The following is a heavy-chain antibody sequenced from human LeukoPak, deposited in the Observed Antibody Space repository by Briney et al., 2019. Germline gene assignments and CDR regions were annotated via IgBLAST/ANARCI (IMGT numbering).Heavy chain of an antibody. J-gene: IGHJ4*02. D-gene: IGHD3-22*01. CDR3: AKDIGYYYDSSGHGDY. V-gene: IGHV3-23*01. Sequence: QSGGSLRLSCAAPGYTFSSYAMSWVRQAPGKGLAWVSAISGSGGSTYYADSVKGRFTISRDNSKNTLYLQMNSLRAEDTAVYYCAKDIGYYYDSSGHGDYWGQGTLVTVSS. CDR1: GYTFSSYA. CDR2: ISGSGGST.